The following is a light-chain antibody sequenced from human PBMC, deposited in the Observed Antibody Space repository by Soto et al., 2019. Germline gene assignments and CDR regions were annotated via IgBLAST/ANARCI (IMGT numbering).Light chain of an antibody. CDR1: QDISCF. V-gene: IGKV1-9*01. Sequence: DIQLTQSPSFLSVSVGDRVTITCRASQDISCFLAWYQQKAGKAPKLLIFAASTLQSGVPSRFSGSGSGTEFTLTISSLQPEDFATYYCQQLKTYPRTFGQGTKLEIK. CDR3: QQLKTYPRT. J-gene: IGKJ2*01. CDR2: AAS.